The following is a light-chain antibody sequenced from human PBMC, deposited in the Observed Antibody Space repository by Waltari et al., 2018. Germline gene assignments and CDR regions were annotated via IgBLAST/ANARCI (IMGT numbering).Light chain of an antibody. Sequence: DIVLTQSPGTLSLSPGEGATLSCRASESVSKFLAWYQQKPGQAPRLLIYHASNRAPGIPDRFSGSGFGTDFSLTISRLEPEDFAVYYCQKYESLPATFGQGTKVEIK. CDR1: ESVSKF. J-gene: IGKJ1*01. V-gene: IGKV3-20*01. CDR2: HAS. CDR3: QKYESLPAT.